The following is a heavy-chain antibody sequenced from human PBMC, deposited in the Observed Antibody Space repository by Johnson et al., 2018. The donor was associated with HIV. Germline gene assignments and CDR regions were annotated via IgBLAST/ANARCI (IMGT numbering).Heavy chain of an antibody. CDR1: GFTFDDYG. V-gene: IGHV3-11*04. D-gene: IGHD6-6*01. Sequence: VESGGGLVKPGGSLRLSCEASGFTFDDYGMSWVRQAPGKGLEWVSIISSSGRTIYYVDSVKGRFTISRDNAKNSLNLQMNSLRAEDTAVYYCARVGDSSSSLGAFDIWGQGTMVTVSS. CDR3: ARVGDSSSSLGAFDI. CDR2: ISSSGRTI. J-gene: IGHJ3*02.